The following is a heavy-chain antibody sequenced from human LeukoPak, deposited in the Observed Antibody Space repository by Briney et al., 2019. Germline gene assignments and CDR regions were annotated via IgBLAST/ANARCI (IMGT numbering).Heavy chain of an antibody. V-gene: IGHV4-39*07. CDR3: ASQIAVASPFPYFFDY. CDR1: GGSISSSSYY. J-gene: IGHJ4*02. D-gene: IGHD6-19*01. CDR2: IYYSGST. Sequence: KTSETLSLTCTVSGGSISSSSYYWGWIRQPPGKGLEWIGSIYYSGSTYYNPSLKSRVTISVDTSKNQFSLKLSSVTAADTAVYYCASQIAVASPFPYFFDYWGQGTLVTVSS.